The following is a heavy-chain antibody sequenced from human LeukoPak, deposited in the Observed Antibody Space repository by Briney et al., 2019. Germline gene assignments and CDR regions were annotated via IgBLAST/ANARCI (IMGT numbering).Heavy chain of an antibody. Sequence: SQTLSLTCAISGDSVSSNSAAWNWIRQSPSRGLERVGRTYYRSKWYNDYAVSVKSRITINPDTSKNQFSLQLNSVTPEDTAVYYCARHTGCSSTSCYYYMDVWGKGTTVTISS. CDR3: ARHTGCSSTSCYYYMDV. V-gene: IGHV6-1*01. D-gene: IGHD2-2*01. J-gene: IGHJ6*03. CDR1: GDSVSSNSAA. CDR2: TYYRSKWYN.